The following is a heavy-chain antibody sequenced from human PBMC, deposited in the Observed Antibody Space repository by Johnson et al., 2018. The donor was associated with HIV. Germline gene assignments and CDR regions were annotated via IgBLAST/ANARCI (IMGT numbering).Heavy chain of an antibody. D-gene: IGHD4-11*01. V-gene: IGHV3-30*03. CDR3: GRDINYSNYVTDAFDI. Sequence: VQLVESGGGVVQPGRSLRLSCAASGFTFSSYGMHWVRQAPGKGLECVAVISYDGSNKYYADSVKGRFTISRDSSKNTLYLQMNSLRAEDTAVYYCGRDINYSNYVTDAFDIWGQGTVVTVSS. CDR2: ISYDGSNK. CDR1: GFTFSSYG. J-gene: IGHJ3*02.